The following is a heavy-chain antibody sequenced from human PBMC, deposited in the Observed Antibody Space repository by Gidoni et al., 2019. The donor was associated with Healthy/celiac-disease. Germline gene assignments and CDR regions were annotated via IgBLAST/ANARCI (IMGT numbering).Heavy chain of an antibody. Sequence: QVQLVESGGGVVQPGRSLRLSCAASGFTFSSYGMHWVRQAPGKGLEWVAVISYDGSNKYYADSVKGRFTISRDNSKNTLYLQMNSLRAEDTAVYYCAKKYSGYDYSYFDYWGQGTLVTVSS. CDR2: ISYDGSNK. D-gene: IGHD5-12*01. V-gene: IGHV3-30*18. CDR3: AKKYSGYDYSYFDY. CDR1: GFTFSSYG. J-gene: IGHJ4*02.